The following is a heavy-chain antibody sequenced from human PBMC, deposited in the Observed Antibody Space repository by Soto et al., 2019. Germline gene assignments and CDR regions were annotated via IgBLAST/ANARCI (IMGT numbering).Heavy chain of an antibody. CDR1: GFTFSSYD. CDR2: TSGSGGST. J-gene: IGHJ4*02. V-gene: IGHV3-23*01. CDR3: ARGNSPVNVY. D-gene: IGHD3-16*02. Sequence: EVQLLESGGGFVQPGGSLRLSCAATGFTFSSYDMSWVRQAPGKGLEWVSGTSGSGGSTYYADSVKGRFTISRDNAKNLLYLQMNSLRAEDTAVYYCARGNSPVNVYWGQGTLVTVSS.